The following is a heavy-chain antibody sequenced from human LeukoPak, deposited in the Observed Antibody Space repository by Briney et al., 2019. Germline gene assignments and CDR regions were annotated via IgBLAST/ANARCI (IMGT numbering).Heavy chain of an antibody. CDR1: GYTFTSYD. CDR2: MNPNSGNT. J-gene: IGHJ4*02. Sequence: KPGASVKVSCKASGYTFTSYDINWVRQATGHGLEWMGWMNPNSGNTGYAQKFQGRVTMTRNTSISTAYMELSSLRSEDTAVYYCARARSTFGGVINYWGQGTLVTVSS. CDR3: ARARSTFGGVINY. D-gene: IGHD3-16*02. V-gene: IGHV1-8*01.